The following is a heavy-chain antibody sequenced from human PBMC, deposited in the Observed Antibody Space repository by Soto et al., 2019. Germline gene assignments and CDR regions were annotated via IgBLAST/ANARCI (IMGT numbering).Heavy chain of an antibody. D-gene: IGHD2-15*01. CDR1: GYTFTSYD. V-gene: IGHV1-8*01. Sequence: QVQLVQSGAEVKKPGASVKVSCKASGYTFTSYDINWVRQATGQGLEWMGWMNPNSGNTGYAQKFPGRVTMTRNTSISRAYMELSSLRSEDTAVYYCARSVEYCSGGSGYSDLVDYWGQGTLVTVSS. CDR3: ARSVEYCSGGSGYSDLVDY. J-gene: IGHJ4*02. CDR2: MNPNSGNT.